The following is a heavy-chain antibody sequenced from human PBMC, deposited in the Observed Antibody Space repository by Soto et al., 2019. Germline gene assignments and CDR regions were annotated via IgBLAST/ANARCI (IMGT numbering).Heavy chain of an antibody. V-gene: IGHV3-53*01. CDR1: GFTVGGNY. Sequence: PGRSMRLSCVPAGFTVGGNYMSWVRQAPGRGLEWVSVIYSSGAGGSTYYADSVRGRFSISRDNSKNTLYLQMDSLTAEDTAVYYCARRFYGMDVWGQGTTVTVSS. J-gene: IGHJ6*02. CDR2: IYSSGAGGST. CDR3: ARRFYGMDV.